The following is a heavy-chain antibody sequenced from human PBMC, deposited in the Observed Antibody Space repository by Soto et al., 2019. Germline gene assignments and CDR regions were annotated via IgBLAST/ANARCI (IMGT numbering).Heavy chain of an antibody. J-gene: IGHJ4*02. CDR1: GFTFSSYS. CDR3: ARDPPRYYDILTGTPGHY. D-gene: IGHD3-9*01. V-gene: IGHV3-48*01. CDR2: ISSSSSTI. Sequence: EVELVESGGGLVQPGGSLRLSCAASGFTFSSYSMNWVRQAPGKGLEWVSYISSSSSTIYYADSVKGRFTISRDNAKNSLYLHMNSLRAEDTAVYYCARDPPRYYDILTGTPGHYWGQGTLVTVSS.